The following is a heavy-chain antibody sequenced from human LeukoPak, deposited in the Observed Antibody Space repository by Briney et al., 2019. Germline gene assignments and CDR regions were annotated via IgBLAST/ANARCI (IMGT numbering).Heavy chain of an antibody. J-gene: IGHJ6*03. CDR3: ARDQSPYYGSGSYYTTRSNYYYYMDV. D-gene: IGHD3-10*01. CDR1: GGSISSYY. Sequence: SETLSLTCTVSGGSISSYYWSWIRQPAGKGLEWIGRIYTSGSTNYNPSLKSRVTMSVDTSKNQFSLKLSSVTAADTAVYYCARDQSPYYGSGSYYTTRSNYYYYMDVWGKGTTVTVSS. CDR2: IYTSGST. V-gene: IGHV4-4*07.